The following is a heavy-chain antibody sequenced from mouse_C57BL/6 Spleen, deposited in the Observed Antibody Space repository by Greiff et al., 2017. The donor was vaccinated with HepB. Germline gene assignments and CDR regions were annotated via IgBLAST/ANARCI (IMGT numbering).Heavy chain of an antibody. V-gene: IGHV1-52*01. J-gene: IGHJ4*01. Sequence: QVQLQQPGAELVRPGSSVKLSCKASGYTFTSYWLHWVKQRPIQGLEWIGNIDPSDSETHYNQKFKDKATLTVDKSSSTAYMQLSSLTSEDSAVYYCARRLGDGNYDAMDYWGQGTSVTVSS. CDR3: ARRLGDGNYDAMDY. CDR2: IDPSDSET. D-gene: IGHD2-1*01. CDR1: GYTFTSYW.